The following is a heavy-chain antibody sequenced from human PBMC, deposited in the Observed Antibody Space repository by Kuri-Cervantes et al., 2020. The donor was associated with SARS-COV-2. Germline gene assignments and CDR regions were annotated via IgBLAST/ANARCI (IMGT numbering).Heavy chain of an antibody. CDR1: GFTFSSYW. Sequence: GGSLRLSCAASGFTFSSYWMHWVRQAPGKGLVWVSRINSDGSSTSYADSVKGRSIISRDNAKNTLYLQMNSLRAEDTAVYYCARDRLRYCSSTSCYGWFDPWGQGTLVTVSS. CDR2: INSDGSST. J-gene: IGHJ5*02. V-gene: IGHV3-74*01. D-gene: IGHD2-2*01. CDR3: ARDRLRYCSSTSCYGWFDP.